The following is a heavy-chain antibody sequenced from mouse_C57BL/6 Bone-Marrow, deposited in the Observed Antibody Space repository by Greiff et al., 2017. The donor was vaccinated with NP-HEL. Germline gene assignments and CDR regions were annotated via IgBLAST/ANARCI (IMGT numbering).Heavy chain of an antibody. CDR1: GFTFSDYG. CDR2: ISNLAYSI. J-gene: IGHJ3*01. Sequence: EVHLVESGGGLVQPGGSLKLSCAASGFTFSDYGMAWVRQAPRKGPEWVAFISNLAYSIYYADTVTGRFTISRENAKNTLYLDMSSLRSENTAMYYCARQGGQLDAGFAYWGQGTLVTVSA. V-gene: IGHV5-15*01. CDR3: ARQGGQLDAGFAY. D-gene: IGHD4-1*02.